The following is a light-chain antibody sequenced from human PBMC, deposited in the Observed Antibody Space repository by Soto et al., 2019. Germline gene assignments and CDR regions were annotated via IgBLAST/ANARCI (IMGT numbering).Light chain of an antibody. Sequence: EIVLTQSPGTLSLSPGERATLSCRASQSVSSSYLAWYQQKPGQAPRLLIYGASSRATGIPDRFSGSGSGTDFTLTISRLGPEDFVVYYCQQYGSSPRFTFGPGTKVDIK. CDR3: QQYGSSPRFT. CDR2: GAS. V-gene: IGKV3-20*01. J-gene: IGKJ3*01. CDR1: QSVSSSY.